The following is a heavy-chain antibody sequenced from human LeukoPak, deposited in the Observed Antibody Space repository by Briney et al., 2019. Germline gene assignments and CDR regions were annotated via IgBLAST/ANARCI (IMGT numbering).Heavy chain of an antibody. CDR2: ISYDGSDQ. Sequence: GGSLRLSCAASGFTFSSYGMHWVRQAPGKGLEWVALISYDGSDQYYADSVRGRFTISKDKSRSTLFLQMNSLRTEDTAVYFCAKERRGFYMDVWGSGTTVTVSS. CDR3: AKERRGFYMDV. CDR1: GFTFSSYG. J-gene: IGHJ6*03. V-gene: IGHV3-30*02.